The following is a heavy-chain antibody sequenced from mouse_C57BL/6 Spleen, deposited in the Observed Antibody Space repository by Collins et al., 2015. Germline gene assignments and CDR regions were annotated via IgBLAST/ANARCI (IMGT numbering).Heavy chain of an antibody. V-gene: IGHV1-64*01. CDR1: TFTSYW. Sequence: TFTSYWMHWVKQRPGQGLEWIGMIHPNSGSTNYNEKFKSKATLTVDKSSSTTYMHLSSLTSEDSAVYFCARNWDSFDYWGQGTTLTVSS. D-gene: IGHD4-1*01. J-gene: IGHJ2*01. CDR3: ARNWDSFDY. CDR2: IHPNSGST.